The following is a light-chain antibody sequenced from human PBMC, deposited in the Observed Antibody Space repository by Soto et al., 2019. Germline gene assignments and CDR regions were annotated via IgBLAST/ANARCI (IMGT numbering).Light chain of an antibody. CDR2: GAS. CDR1: QSVSSN. CDR3: QQYNKWPHT. J-gene: IGKJ2*01. Sequence: EIVMTQSPATLSVSPGERATLSCRASQSVSSNLAWYQQKPGQAPSLLISGASTRATGVPARFSGSGSGTEFTLTISSLQSEDFAVYYCQQYNKWPHTFGQGTKLEIK. V-gene: IGKV3-15*01.